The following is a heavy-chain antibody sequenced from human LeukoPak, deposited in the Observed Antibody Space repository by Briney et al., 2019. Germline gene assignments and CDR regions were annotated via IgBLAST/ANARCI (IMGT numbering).Heavy chain of an antibody. CDR1: GDSTSTYY. V-gene: IGHV4-59*08. CDR3: ARGGSWIGADY. Sequence: SETLSLTCTVSGDSTSTYYWSWIRQPPGKGLEWIGYIYYSGSTNYNPSLRSRVTTSVDTSKNQFSLILSSVSAADTAVYFCARGGSWIGADYWGQGTLVTVSS. J-gene: IGHJ4*02. CDR2: IYYSGST. D-gene: IGHD6-13*01.